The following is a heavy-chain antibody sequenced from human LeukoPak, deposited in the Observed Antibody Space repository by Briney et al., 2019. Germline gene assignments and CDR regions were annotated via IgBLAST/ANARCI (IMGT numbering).Heavy chain of an antibody. CDR3: AKALEQETVIALDS. J-gene: IGHJ4*02. V-gene: IGHV3-23*01. CDR2: ISGSGGST. CDR1: GFTFSTYA. D-gene: IGHD6-13*01. Sequence: GGSLRLSCAASGFTFSTYAMSWVRQAPGKGLEWVSAISGSGGSTYYANSVKGRFTISRDNSKNTLYLQMNSLRAEDTSIYFCAKALEQETVIALDSWGQGTLVTVSS.